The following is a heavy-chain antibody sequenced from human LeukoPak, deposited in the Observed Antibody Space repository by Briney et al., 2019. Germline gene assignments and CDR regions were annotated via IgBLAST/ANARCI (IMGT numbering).Heavy chain of an antibody. CDR1: GGSISSGSYY. J-gene: IGHJ3*02. Sequence: SETLSLTCTVSGGSISSGSYYWSWIRQPAGKGLEWIGRIYTSGNTNYNPSLKSRVTISVDTSKNQFSLSLTSVTAADTAVYYCARDIRAFDIWGQGTMVTVSS. CDR3: ARDIRAFDI. V-gene: IGHV4-61*02. CDR2: IYTSGNT.